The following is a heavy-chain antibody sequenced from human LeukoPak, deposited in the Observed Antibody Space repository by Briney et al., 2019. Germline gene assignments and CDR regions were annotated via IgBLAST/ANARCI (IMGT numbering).Heavy chain of an antibody. D-gene: IGHD2-21*01. J-gene: IGHJ5*02. CDR1: GCTFTKYL. V-gene: IGHV1-46*01. Sequence: ASVKVSCKTSGCTFTKYLIHWVRQAPGQGLEWMGTINPSGDSTNYAQRFQGRVTLTEDTSTSTVYMELSSLTSEDTAVYYCARPSYCVFDNCGYWLDPWGPGTLITVSS. CDR2: INPSGDST. CDR3: ARPSYCVFDNCGYWLDP.